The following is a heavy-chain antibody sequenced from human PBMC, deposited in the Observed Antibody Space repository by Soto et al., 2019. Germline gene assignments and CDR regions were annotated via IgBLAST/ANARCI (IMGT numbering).Heavy chain of an antibody. CDR1: GFTFSTYA. V-gene: IGHV3-23*01. CDR3: AKQRAGYGSGSDTFYFDF. CDR2: LSGSGGTT. J-gene: IGHJ4*02. D-gene: IGHD3-10*01. Sequence: GVLSLSCSTSGFTFSTYAMIWVRQAPGKGLEWVSALSGSGGTTYYADSVRGRFTISRDNSKNTLFLQMSSLRAEDTALYYCAKQRAGYGSGSDTFYFDFWGQGTLVTVSS.